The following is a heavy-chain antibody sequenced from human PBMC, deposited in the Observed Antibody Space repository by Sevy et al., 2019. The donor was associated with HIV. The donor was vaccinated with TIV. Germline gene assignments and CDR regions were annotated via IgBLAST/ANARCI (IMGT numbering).Heavy chain of an antibody. CDR1: AINIRDYW. CDR3: VRAINLAASY. CDR2: INPDGSKI. V-gene: IGHV3-7*02. D-gene: IGHD2-15*01. J-gene: IGHJ4*02. Sequence: GGFLRLSCEASAINIRDYWMNWVRQAPGKGLEWVANINPDGSKIYYAESVKGRFTISGDSAKNSVFLQMTSLRAEDTAVYYCVRAINLAASYWGQGMLVTVSS.